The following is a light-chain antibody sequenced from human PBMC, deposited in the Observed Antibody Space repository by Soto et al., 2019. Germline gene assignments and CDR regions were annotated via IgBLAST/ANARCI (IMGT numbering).Light chain of an antibody. CDR2: WAS. Sequence: DIVMTQSPDSLAVPLGERATINCKSSQSVLYSSNNKNYLVWYQQKPGQPPKLLIYWASTRESGVPDRFSGSGSGTDFTLTISSLQAEDVAVYYCQQYYSTPLTLGGGTKVDIK. CDR1: QSVLYSSNNKNY. J-gene: IGKJ4*01. CDR3: QQYYSTPLT. V-gene: IGKV4-1*01.